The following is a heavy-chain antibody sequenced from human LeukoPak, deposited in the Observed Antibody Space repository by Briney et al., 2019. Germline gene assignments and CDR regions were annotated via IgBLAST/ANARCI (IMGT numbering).Heavy chain of an antibody. CDR2: INHSGST. D-gene: IGHD3-3*01. J-gene: IGHJ4*02. CDR1: GGSFSGYH. Sequence: PSETLSLTCAVYGGSFSGYHWSWIRQPPGKGLEWIGEINHSGSTNYNPSLKSGVTISVDTSKKQFSLKQRYGDAADTGVYYCASFGRITIFGVVIPHYFDYWGQGTLVTVSS. CDR3: ASFGRITIFGVVIPHYFDY. V-gene: IGHV4-34*01.